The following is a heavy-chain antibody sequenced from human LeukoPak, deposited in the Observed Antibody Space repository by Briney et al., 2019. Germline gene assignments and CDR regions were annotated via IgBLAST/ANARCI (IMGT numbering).Heavy chain of an antibody. CDR3: ATLRYGSGSYYADY. CDR1: GLTFSSYG. Sequence: GGSLRLSCAASGLTFSSYGMHWVRQAPGKGLVWEAVIWYDGSNKYYADSVKGRFTISRDNSKSTLYLQMNSLRTEDTAIYFCATLRYGSGSYYADYWGQGAQVTVSS. CDR2: IWYDGSNK. D-gene: IGHD3-10*01. V-gene: IGHV3-33*03. J-gene: IGHJ4*02.